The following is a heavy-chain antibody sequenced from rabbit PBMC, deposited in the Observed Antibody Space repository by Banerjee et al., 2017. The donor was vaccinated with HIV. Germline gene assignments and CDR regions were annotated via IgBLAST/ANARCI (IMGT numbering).Heavy chain of an antibody. Sequence: QQQLVESGGGLVKPGASLKLSCTASGFTLSSYWMCWVRQAPGKGLEWIACIYAGSSGSTYYASWAKGRFTISKTSSTTVTLQMTSLTAADTATYFCARDPPSTSGYGDLWGPGTLVTVS. V-gene: IGHV1S45*01. J-gene: IGHJ4*01. CDR2: IYAGSSGST. CDR3: ARDPPSTSGYGDL. D-gene: IGHD1-1*01. CDR1: GFTLSSYW.